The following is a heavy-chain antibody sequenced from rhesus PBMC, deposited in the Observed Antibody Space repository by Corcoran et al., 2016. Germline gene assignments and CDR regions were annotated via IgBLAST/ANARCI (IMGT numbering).Heavy chain of an antibody. CDR1: GFTFSSYA. Sequence: EVQLVESGGGLATPGGSLRLSCAASGFTFSSYAMHWVRQAPWKGPEGVSGSNTGGRTYYEYSGNGPFTISRDNSKNTVSLQMNSLRAEDTAVYYCAKDRAMHYFDFWGQGVLVTVSS. CDR2: SNTGGRT. CDR3: AKDRAMHYFDF. V-gene: IGHV3-103*01. J-gene: IGHJ4*01.